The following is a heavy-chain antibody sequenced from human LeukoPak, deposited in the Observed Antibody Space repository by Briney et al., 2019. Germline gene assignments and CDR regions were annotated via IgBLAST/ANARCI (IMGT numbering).Heavy chain of an antibody. V-gene: IGHV3-23*01. CDR3: AKHLRNPYFDY. Sequence: GGSLRLSCTVSGFTLSSYEMSWIRQAPGKGLEWVSAISGSGGSTYYADSVKGRFTISRDNSKNTLYLQMNSLRAEDTAVYYCAKHLRNPYFDYWGQGTLVTVSS. CDR1: GFTLSSYE. J-gene: IGHJ4*02. CDR2: ISGSGGST. D-gene: IGHD5/OR15-5a*01.